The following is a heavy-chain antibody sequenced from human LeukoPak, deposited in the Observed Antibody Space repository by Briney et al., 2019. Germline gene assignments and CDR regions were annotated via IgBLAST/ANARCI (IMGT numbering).Heavy chain of an antibody. V-gene: IGHV4-30-2*01. CDR3: ARGRPNYYDSSGYYYY. J-gene: IGHJ4*02. Sequence: SQTLSLTCTVSGGSISSGGYYWSWIRQPPGKGLEWIGEINHSGSTNYNPSLKSRVTISVDTSQNQFSLKLSSVTAADTAVYYCARGRPNYYDSSGYYYYWGQGTLVTVSS. CDR2: INHSGST. CDR1: GGSISSGGYY. D-gene: IGHD3-22*01.